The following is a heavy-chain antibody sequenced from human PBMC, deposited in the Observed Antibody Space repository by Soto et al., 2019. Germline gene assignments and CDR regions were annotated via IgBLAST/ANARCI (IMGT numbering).Heavy chain of an antibody. CDR1: GFTFTDYA. V-gene: IGHV3-30-3*01. CDR3: ARDTYLDSSGPTYYYYYGIDV. Sequence: QVQLVESGGGVVKPGRSLRLSFAASGFTFTDYARHWVRQAPGKGREWVAVISYDGGKKYYADSVKGRFTISRDNSKNTVYLQMNSLRVEDTAVYYCARDTYLDSSGPTYYYYYGIDVWGQGTTVTVSS. D-gene: IGHD3-22*01. J-gene: IGHJ6*02. CDR2: ISYDGGKK.